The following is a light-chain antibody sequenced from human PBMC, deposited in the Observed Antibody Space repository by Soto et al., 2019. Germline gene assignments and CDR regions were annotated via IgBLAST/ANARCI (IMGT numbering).Light chain of an antibody. CDR3: QKYNIAPWT. Sequence: DIQMTQSPSSLSAYVGDRVTITCRASQAISNYLAWYQQKPGKVPKLLIYAASTLQSGVPSRFSGSGSGTDFTLTISSLQPEDVATDYCQKYNIAPWTFGQGTKVEIK. CDR1: QAISNY. V-gene: IGKV1-27*01. J-gene: IGKJ1*01. CDR2: AAS.